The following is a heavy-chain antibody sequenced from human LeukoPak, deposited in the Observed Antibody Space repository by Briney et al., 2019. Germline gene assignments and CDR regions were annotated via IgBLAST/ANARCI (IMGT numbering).Heavy chain of an antibody. J-gene: IGHJ4*02. V-gene: IGHV3-21*01. Sequence: GGSLRLSCAASGLTFSSYSMNWVRQAPGKGLEWVSSISSSGSYIYYADSVRGRFTISRDNAKNSLYLQMNSLRAEDTAVYYCARDQQFYSSSGFDYWGQGTLVTVSS. CDR2: ISSSGSYI. CDR1: GLTFSSYS. CDR3: ARDQQFYSSSGFDY. D-gene: IGHD6-6*01.